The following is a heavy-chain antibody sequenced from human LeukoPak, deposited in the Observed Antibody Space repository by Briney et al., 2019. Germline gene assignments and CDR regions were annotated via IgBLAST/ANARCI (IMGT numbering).Heavy chain of an antibody. V-gene: IGHV1-46*01. CDR2: INPSGGST. Sequence: GASVKVSCKASGYTFTSYYMHWVRQAPGQGLEWMGIINPSGGSTSYAQKFQGRVTMTRDTSTSTVYMELSSLRSDDTAVYYCARDRRGYGSGSYPTGIWFDPWGQGTLVTVSS. D-gene: IGHD3-10*01. J-gene: IGHJ5*02. CDR3: ARDRRGYGSGSYPTGIWFDP. CDR1: GYTFTSYY.